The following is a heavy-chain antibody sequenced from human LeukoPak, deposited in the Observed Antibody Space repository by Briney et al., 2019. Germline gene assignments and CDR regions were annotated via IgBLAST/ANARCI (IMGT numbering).Heavy chain of an antibody. Sequence: GGSQSLSCTLSILPENSNYTRWVPHSTGGGGEWVSDIYSGGSTYLADPVKGRFTISRDNSKDTLYLQMNSLRAEDTAVYYCARLDGGDDFDYWGQGTLVTVSS. CDR3: ARLDGGDDFDY. CDR2: IYSGGST. CDR1: ILPENSNY. J-gene: IGHJ4*02. D-gene: IGHD4-17*01. V-gene: IGHV3-53*01.